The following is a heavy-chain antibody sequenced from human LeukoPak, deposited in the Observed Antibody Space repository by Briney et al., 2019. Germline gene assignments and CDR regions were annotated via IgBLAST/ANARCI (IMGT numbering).Heavy chain of an antibody. Sequence: ASVKVSCKASGYTFTGYYMHWVRQAPGQGLEWMGWINPNSGGTNYAQKFQGRVTMTRDTSISTAYMELSRLRSDDTAVYYCARVVAAAGTYRGPFDYWGQGTLVTVSS. J-gene: IGHJ4*02. D-gene: IGHD6-13*01. CDR1: GYTFTGYY. CDR2: INPNSGGT. V-gene: IGHV1-2*02. CDR3: ARVVAAAGTYRGPFDY.